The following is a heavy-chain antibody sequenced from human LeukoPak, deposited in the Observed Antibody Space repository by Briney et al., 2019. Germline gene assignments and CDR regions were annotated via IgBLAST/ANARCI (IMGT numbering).Heavy chain of an antibody. Sequence: GGSLRLSCAASGFTFNNYAMSWVRQTPGKGLEWVSTISGSGDTTYYADSVKGRFTISRDNAKNSLYLQMNSLRAEDTALYYCARVVMVRGVIDDDAFDIWGQGTMVTVSS. CDR1: GFTFNNYA. D-gene: IGHD3-10*01. CDR2: ISGSGDTT. V-gene: IGHV3-23*01. CDR3: ARVVMVRGVIDDDAFDI. J-gene: IGHJ3*02.